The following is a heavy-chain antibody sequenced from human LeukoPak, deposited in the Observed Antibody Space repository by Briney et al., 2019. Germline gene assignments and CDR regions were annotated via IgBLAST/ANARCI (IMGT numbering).Heavy chain of an antibody. J-gene: IGHJ4*02. V-gene: IGHV3-30*02. Sequence: PGGSLRLSCAASGFTFSTYGMHWVRQAPGKGLEWVAFIQYDGSNKYYADSVKGRFTISRDNAKNSLYLQMNSLRAEDTAVYYCARMGVGGSSTGAIFDWGQGTLVTVSS. CDR3: ARMGVGGSSTGAIFD. CDR1: GFTFSTYG. CDR2: IQYDGSNK. D-gene: IGHD2-2*01.